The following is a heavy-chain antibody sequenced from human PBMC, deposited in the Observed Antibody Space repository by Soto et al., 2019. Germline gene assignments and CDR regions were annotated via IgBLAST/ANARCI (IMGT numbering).Heavy chain of an antibody. CDR3: ARGYYYGSGSYYNAVDY. Sequence: QVQLVESGGGVVQPGRSLRLSCAASGFTFSSYAMHWVRQAPGKGLEWVAVIPYDGSNKYYADSVKGRFTISRDNSMNTLYLQMNSLRAEDTAVYYCARGYYYGSGSYYNAVDYWGQGTLVTVSS. CDR1: GFTFSSYA. CDR2: IPYDGSNK. V-gene: IGHV3-30-3*01. J-gene: IGHJ4*02. D-gene: IGHD3-10*01.